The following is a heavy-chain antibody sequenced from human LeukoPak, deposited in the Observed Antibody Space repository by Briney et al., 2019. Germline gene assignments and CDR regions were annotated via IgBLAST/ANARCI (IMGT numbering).Heavy chain of an antibody. J-gene: IGHJ4*02. CDR1: GITFSTYG. V-gene: IGHV3-66*01. D-gene: IGHD7-27*01. CDR2: IYSGGTI. Sequence: GGSLRLSCAVSGITFSTYGMNWVRQAPGKGLEWVSVIYSGGTIYYADSVKGRFTISRDNSKNTVYLEMNSLRAEDTAVYYCARDGENHYYDYWGQGTLVTVST. CDR3: ARDGENHYYDY.